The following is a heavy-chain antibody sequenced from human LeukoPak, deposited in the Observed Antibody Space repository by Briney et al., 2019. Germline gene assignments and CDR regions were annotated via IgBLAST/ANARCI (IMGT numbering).Heavy chain of an antibody. Sequence: GGSLRLSCAASGFTFSSYWMSWVRKAPGKGLEWVANIKQDGSEKYYVDSVKGRFTISRDNAKNSLYLQMNSLRAEDTAVYYCAREVYYDSSGQPDYWGQGTLVTVSS. CDR3: AREVYYDSSGQPDY. CDR2: IKQDGSEK. CDR1: GFTFSSYW. V-gene: IGHV3-7*01. D-gene: IGHD3-22*01. J-gene: IGHJ4*02.